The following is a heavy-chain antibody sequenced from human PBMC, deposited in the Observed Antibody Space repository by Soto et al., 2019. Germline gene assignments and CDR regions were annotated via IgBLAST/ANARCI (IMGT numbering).Heavy chain of an antibody. V-gene: IGHV3-30-3*01. CDR1: GFTFSSYA. J-gene: IGHJ4*02. CDR2: ISYDGSNK. CDR3: ARDFPGADGDHVDY. D-gene: IGHD4-17*01. Sequence: GSLRLSCAASGFTFSSYAMHWVRQAPGKGLEWVAVISYDGSNKYYADSVKGRFTISRDNSKNTLYLQMNSLRAEDTAVYYCARDFPGADGDHVDYWGQGTLVTVSS.